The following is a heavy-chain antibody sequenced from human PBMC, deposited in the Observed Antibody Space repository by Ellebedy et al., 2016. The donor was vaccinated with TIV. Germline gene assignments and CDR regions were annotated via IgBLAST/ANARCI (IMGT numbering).Heavy chain of an antibody. CDR1: GFTFSNYV. J-gene: IGHJ3*02. D-gene: IGHD5-12*01. Sequence: GESLKISCVASGFTFSNYVMQWVRQAPGKGPEWVAMIRSDSSNEYYADSVRGRFTISRDNSKNTLYLRMNSLRHEDTALYYCISDIVGDGFDNWGQGTMVTVSS. CDR3: ISDIVGDGFDN. V-gene: IGHV3-30*02. CDR2: IRSDSSNE.